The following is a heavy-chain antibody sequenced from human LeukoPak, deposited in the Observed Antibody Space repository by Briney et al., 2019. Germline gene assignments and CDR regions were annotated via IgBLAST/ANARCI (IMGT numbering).Heavy chain of an antibody. J-gene: IGHJ4*02. CDR1: GGSISSYY. D-gene: IGHD6-19*01. Sequence: SETLSLTCTVSGGSISSYYWSWIRQPPGQGLEWIGYIYYSGTTNYNPSLKSRVTISVATSKNQFSLNLSSVTAADTAVYYCARGGGGEYSSGWYDYWGQGTLVTVSS. V-gene: IGHV4-59*01. CDR3: ARGGGGEYSSGWYDY. CDR2: IYYSGTT.